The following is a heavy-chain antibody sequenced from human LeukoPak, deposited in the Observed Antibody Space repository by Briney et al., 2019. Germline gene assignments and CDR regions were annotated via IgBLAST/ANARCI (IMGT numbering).Heavy chain of an antibody. CDR1: GFTFSSYW. D-gene: IGHD6-13*01. CDR2: IRQDGGEK. CDR3: ARDGTAAGLYFDL. J-gene: IGHJ4*01. Sequence: PGGSLRLSCAVSGFTFSSYWMNWVRQAPGKGLEWVASIRQDGGEKSYVDSVKGRFTISRDNTKNSLYLRMSSPRAEDTAVYYCARDGTAAGLYFDLWGQGTLVTVSS. V-gene: IGHV3-7*01.